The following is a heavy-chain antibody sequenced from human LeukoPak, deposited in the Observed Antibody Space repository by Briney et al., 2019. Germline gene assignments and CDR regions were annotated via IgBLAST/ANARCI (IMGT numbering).Heavy chain of an antibody. CDR1: GFIFRNYN. CDR3: ARETPDSSTWTVFDY. J-gene: IGHJ4*02. D-gene: IGHD6-13*01. V-gene: IGHV3-48*01. Sequence: GGSLRLSCAASGFIFRNYNMNWVRQAPGKGLEWISYITLSSTTIYYADSVKGRFTISRDNAKNSLYLQVNSLRAEDTAMYYCARETPDSSTWTVFDYWGQGTLVTVSS. CDR2: ITLSSTTI.